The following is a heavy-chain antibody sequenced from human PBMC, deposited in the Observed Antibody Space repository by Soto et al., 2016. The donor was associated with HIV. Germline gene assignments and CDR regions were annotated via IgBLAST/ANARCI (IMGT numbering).Heavy chain of an antibody. D-gene: IGHD6-13*01. CDR2: ISGSGGST. CDR3: AKYQQQLVHHDYYYYMDV. J-gene: IGHJ6*03. V-gene: IGHV3-23*01. CDR1: GFTFSSYA. Sequence: EVQLLESGGGLVQPGGSLRLSCAASGFTFSSYAMSWVRQAPGKGLEWVSAISGSGGSTYCADSVKGRFTISRDNSKNTLYLQMNSLRAEDTAVYYCAKYQQQLVHHDYYYYMDVWGKGTTVTVSS.